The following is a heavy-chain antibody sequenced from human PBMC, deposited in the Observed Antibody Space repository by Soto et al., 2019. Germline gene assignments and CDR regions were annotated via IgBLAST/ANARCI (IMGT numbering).Heavy chain of an antibody. D-gene: IGHD3-22*01. J-gene: IGHJ4*02. V-gene: IGHV2-5*02. CDR1: GFSLTTSGVG. CDR2: IYWDDDK. Sequence: GSGPTLVNPTQTLTLTCTFSGFSLTTSGVGVGWTRQSPGKALEWLALIYWDDDKRYSPSLKRRLTITKDTSKNQVVLTMTNMDPVDTATYYCAHLFYYESSGYDCGFDYWGQGTLVTVSS. CDR3: AHLFYYESSGYDCGFDY.